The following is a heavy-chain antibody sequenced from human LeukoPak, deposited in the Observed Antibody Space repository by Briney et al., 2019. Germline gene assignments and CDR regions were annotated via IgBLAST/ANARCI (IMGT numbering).Heavy chain of an antibody. V-gene: IGHV3-23*01. CDR1: GFNFSSYA. J-gene: IGHJ6*03. D-gene: IGHD6-13*01. CDR3: AKDCLCSSWYEYYYFYYMDV. CDR2: ISGSGGST. Sequence: PGGSLRLSCAASGFNFSSYAMSWVRQAPGKGLEWVSAISGSGGSTYYADSVKGRFTISRDNSKNTLYLQMNSLRAEDTAVYYCAKDCLCSSWYEYYYFYYMDVWVKGTTVTVSS.